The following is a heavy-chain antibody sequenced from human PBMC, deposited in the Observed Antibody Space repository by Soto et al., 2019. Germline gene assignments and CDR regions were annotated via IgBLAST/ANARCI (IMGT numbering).Heavy chain of an antibody. CDR2: INPSGGST. CDR1: GYTFTSYY. Sequence: ASVKVSCKASGYTFTSYYMHWVRQAPGQGLEWMGIINPSGGSTSYAQKFQGRVTMTRDTSTSTVYMELSSLRSEDTAVYYCARDRGLEWVSRTYYGMDVWGQGTTVTVSS. CDR3: ARDRGLEWVSRTYYGMDV. V-gene: IGHV1-46*01. D-gene: IGHD3-3*01. J-gene: IGHJ6*02.